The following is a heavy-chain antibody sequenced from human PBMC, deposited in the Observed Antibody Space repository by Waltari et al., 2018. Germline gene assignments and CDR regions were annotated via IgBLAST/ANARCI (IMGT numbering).Heavy chain of an antibody. CDR1: GYTFSDYG. V-gene: IGHV1-18*01. Sequence: QVQLVQSGAEVKKPGASVKVSCKASGYTFSDYGISWVRQAPGQGLGWMGWISGNNGQTNPAQKPQRRPIMTDDTSATTVYMELTYLTSADTAVYYCARERHRLMEEGYLMALDPWGQGTLVTVSS. D-gene: IGHD3-3*01. CDR2: ISGNNGQT. J-gene: IGHJ5*02. CDR3: ARERHRLMEEGYLMALDP.